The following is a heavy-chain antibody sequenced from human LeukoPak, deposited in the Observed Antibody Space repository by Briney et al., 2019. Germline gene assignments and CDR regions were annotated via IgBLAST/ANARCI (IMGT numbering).Heavy chain of an antibody. V-gene: IGHV3-30*18. CDR1: GFTFSSYG. CDR3: AKDLYSSGWYLVPGDY. CDR2: ISYDGSNK. D-gene: IGHD6-19*01. Sequence: GGSLRLSCAVSGFTFSSYGMHWVRQAPGKGLEWVAVISYDGSNKNYADSVKGRFTISRDNSENTLYLQMNSLRAEDTAVYYCAKDLYSSGWYLVPGDYWGQGTLVTVSS. J-gene: IGHJ4*02.